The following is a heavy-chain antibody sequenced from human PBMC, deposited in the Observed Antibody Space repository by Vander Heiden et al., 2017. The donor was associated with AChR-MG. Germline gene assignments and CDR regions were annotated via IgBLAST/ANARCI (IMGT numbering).Heavy chain of an antibody. CDR1: GFTFSNAW. J-gene: IGHJ4*02. D-gene: IGHD1-26*01. V-gene: IGHV3-15*01. CDR3: ITGWESDDY. Sequence: EVQLVESGGGLVKPGGSLRLSCAASGFTFSNAWMSWVRQAPGKGLEWVGRIKSKPDGGTTDYAAPVKGRFTLSRDDVKKMLYLQMNNLRTEDTAVYYCITGWESDDYWGQGTLVTVSS. CDR2: IKSKPDGGTT.